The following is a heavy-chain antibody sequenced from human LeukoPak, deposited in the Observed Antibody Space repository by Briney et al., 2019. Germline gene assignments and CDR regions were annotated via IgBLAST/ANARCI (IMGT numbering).Heavy chain of an antibody. J-gene: IGHJ4*02. Sequence: GGSLRLSCAASGFTFKNYAMSWVRQAPGKGLEWVSSIDGSGDSRYYADSVKGRFTISRDNSGNTLYLQLRGLGAEDTATYYCAKVQMSTGWTFDFWGQGSLVTVSS. D-gene: IGHD2-2*01. CDR2: IDGSGDSR. CDR3: AKVQMSTGWTFDF. CDR1: GFTFKNYA. V-gene: IGHV3-23*01.